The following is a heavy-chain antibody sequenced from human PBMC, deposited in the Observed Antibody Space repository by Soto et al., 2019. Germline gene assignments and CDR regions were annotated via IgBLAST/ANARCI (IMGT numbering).Heavy chain of an antibody. CDR3: ARDNGIAGSFDP. J-gene: IGHJ5*02. CDR2: ITSSSTTI. Sequence: GWSLRLSCASSVFTFSTYSMNWVRQAPGKGLEWISYITSSSTTIFYADSVKGRFTISRDNAKNSLYLQMNSLRDEDTSVYYCARDNGIAGSFDPWGQGTLVTVSS. V-gene: IGHV3-48*02. CDR1: VFTFSTYS. D-gene: IGHD6-13*01.